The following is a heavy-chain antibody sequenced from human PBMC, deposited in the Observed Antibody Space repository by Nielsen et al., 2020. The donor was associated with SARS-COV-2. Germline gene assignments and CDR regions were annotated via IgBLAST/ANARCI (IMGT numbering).Heavy chain of an antibody. CDR2: INQDGIEK. J-gene: IGHJ6*02. CDR3: ARDRLGTYYYGSGSYKYYYYGMDV. Sequence: WIRQPPGKGLEWVANINQDGIEKYYVDSVKGRFTISRDNAKNSLYLQMNSLRAEDTAVYYCARDRLGTYYYGSGSYKYYYYGMDVWGQGTTVTVSS. V-gene: IGHV3-7*01. D-gene: IGHD3-10*01.